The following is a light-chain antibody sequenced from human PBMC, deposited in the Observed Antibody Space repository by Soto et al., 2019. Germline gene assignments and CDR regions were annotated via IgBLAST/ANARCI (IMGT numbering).Light chain of an antibody. CDR3: QHCGGSPAYT. CDR2: QTS. CDR1: QSLCREF. J-gene: IGKJ2*01. V-gene: IGKV3-20*01. Sequence: EIILTQSPGTLSLSPGERATLSCRGSQSLCREFLAWYQQKPGQAPRLLMYQTSSTASGVPDRFSGSGSGTDLTVTISGREPEEAAVYDCQHCGGSPAYTFGQGTKL.